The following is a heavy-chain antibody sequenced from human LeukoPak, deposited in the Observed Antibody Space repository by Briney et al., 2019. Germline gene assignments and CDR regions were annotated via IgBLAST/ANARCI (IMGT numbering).Heavy chain of an antibody. J-gene: IGHJ3*02. Sequence: SLRLSCAASGFTFDDYAMHWVRQAPGKGLEWVSGISWNSGSIGYADSVKGRFTISRDNAKNSLYLQMNSLRAEDTALYYCAKDTRSSLDAFDIWGQGTMVTVSS. CDR2: ISWNSGSI. V-gene: IGHV3-9*01. CDR1: GFTFDDYA. CDR3: AKDTRSSLDAFDI. D-gene: IGHD6-13*01.